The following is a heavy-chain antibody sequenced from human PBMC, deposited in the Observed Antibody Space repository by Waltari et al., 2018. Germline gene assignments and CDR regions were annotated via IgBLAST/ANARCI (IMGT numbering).Heavy chain of an antibody. CDR3: AWGTAVTTGDY. Sequence: QLQLQESGPGLVKPSETLSLTCTVSGGSISSSSYYWGWISQPPGKGLEWIGSIYYSVSTYYNPSLKRRVTISVDTSKNQFSLKLSSVTAADTAVYYCAWGTAVTTGDYWGQGTLVTVSS. D-gene: IGHD4-17*01. CDR2: IYYSVST. J-gene: IGHJ4*02. V-gene: IGHV4-39*07. CDR1: GGSISSSSYY.